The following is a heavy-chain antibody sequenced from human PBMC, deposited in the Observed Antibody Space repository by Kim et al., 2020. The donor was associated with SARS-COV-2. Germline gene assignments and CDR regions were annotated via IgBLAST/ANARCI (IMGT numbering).Heavy chain of an antibody. CDR2: ITSDGGKT. Sequence: GGSLRLSCAASGFTFSSFAMQWVRQAPGKGLEYVSWITSDGGKTHYANSVKGRFTISRDNSKNTLVLQMGILRAEDMAVYYCARSRFYGSGSRYLDYWG. CDR1: GFTFSSFA. V-gene: IGHV3-64*01. J-gene: IGHJ4*01. CDR3: ARSRFYGSGSRYLDY. D-gene: IGHD3-10*01.